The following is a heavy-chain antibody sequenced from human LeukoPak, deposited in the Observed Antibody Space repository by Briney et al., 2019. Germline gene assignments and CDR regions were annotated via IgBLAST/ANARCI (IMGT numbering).Heavy chain of an antibody. J-gene: IGHJ6*03. CDR1: GGSISSYY. CDR2: IYYSGST. Sequence: PSETLSLTCTVSGGSISSYYWSWIRQPPGKGLEWIGYIYYSGSTNYNPSLKSRVTISVDTSKNQFSLKLSSVTAADTAVYYCARDSAASNYDFWSGYPYYMDVWGKGTTVTVSS. D-gene: IGHD3-3*01. V-gene: IGHV4-59*01. CDR3: ARDSAASNYDFWSGYPYYMDV.